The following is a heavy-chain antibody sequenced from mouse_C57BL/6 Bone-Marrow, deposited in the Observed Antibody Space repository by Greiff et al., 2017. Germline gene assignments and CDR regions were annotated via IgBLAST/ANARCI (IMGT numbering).Heavy chain of an antibody. Sequence: EVKLMESGGGLVKPGGSLKLSCAASGFTFSDYGMHWVRQAPEKGLEWVAYISSGSSTIYYADTVKGRFTISRDNAKNTLFLQMTSLRSEDTAMYYCATITTVSPWFAYWGQGTLVTVSA. CDR1: GFTFSDYG. CDR2: ISSGSSTI. V-gene: IGHV5-17*01. D-gene: IGHD1-1*01. J-gene: IGHJ3*01. CDR3: ATITTVSPWFAY.